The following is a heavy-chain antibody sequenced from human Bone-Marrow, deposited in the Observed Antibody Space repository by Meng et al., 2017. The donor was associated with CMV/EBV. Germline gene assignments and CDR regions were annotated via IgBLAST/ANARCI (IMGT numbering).Heavy chain of an antibody. Sequence: GSLRLSCTVSGGSIRSRNYHWAWIRQPPGKGLEWIGNIYYSGSTYYNPSLKSRVTISVDTSKNQFSLKLSSVTAADTAVYYWASTLGTGGGYWGQGTLVTVSS. D-gene: IGHD3-10*01. V-gene: IGHV4-39*07. CDR2: IYYSGST. CDR1: GGSIRSRNYH. CDR3: ASTLGTGGGY. J-gene: IGHJ4*02.